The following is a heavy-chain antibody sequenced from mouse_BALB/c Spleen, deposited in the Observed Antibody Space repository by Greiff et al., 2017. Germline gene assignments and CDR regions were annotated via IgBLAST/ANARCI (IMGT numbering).Heavy chain of an antibody. D-gene: IGHD4-1*01. Sequence: LVKTGASVKISCKASGYSFTGYYMHWVKQSHGQSLEWIGYISCYNGATSYNQKFKGKATFTVDTSSSTAYMQFNSLTSEDSAVYYCERGNATGAMDYWGEGTSVTVSS. CDR1: GYSFTGYY. CDR3: ERGNATGAMDY. CDR2: ISCYNGAT. V-gene: IGHV1S34*01. J-gene: IGHJ4*01.